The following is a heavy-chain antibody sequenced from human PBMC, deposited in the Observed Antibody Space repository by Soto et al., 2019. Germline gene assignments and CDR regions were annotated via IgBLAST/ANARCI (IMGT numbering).Heavy chain of an antibody. J-gene: IGHJ6*02. CDR2: INPSGGIT. CDR1: GYTFSRYY. CDR3: ARQKGLDSYHYYYGMDV. D-gene: IGHD2-2*03. V-gene: IGHV1-46*01. Sequence: RASVKVSCKASGYTFSRYYIYWVRQAPGQGLEWMGAINPSGGITTYAQKFQGRVTMTSDTSTRTVYMELSSLRSEDTAVYYCARQKGLDSYHYYYGMDVWGQGTTVTVYS.